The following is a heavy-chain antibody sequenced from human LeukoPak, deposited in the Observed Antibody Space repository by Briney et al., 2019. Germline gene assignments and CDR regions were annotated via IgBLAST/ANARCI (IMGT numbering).Heavy chain of an antibody. D-gene: IGHD3-22*01. J-gene: IGHJ2*01. CDR3: ARDRGYYDSSGYSRLGWYFDL. CDR2: INPSGGST. V-gene: IGHV1-46*01. CDR1: GYSFSSYY. Sequence: ASVKVSCKASGYSFSSYYMHWVRQAPGQGLEWMGIINPSGGSTTYAQKFRDRVTMTRDTSTTTVYMELSSLKSDDTAVYYCARDRGYYDSSGYSRLGWYFDLWGRGTLVTVSS.